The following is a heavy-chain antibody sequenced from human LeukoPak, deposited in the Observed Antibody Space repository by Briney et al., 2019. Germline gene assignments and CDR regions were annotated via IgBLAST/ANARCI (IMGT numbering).Heavy chain of an antibody. J-gene: IGHJ4*02. CDR2: IYYSGST. CDR3: ARWSGDGYIDFDY. D-gene: IGHD5-24*01. CDR1: GGSISSGGYY. Sequence: SETLSLTCTVSGGSISSGGYYWSWIRQHPGKGLEWIGYIYYSGSTYYNPSLKSRVTISVDTSKNQFSLKLSSVTAADTAVYYCARWSGDGYIDFDYWGQGTLVTVSS. V-gene: IGHV4-31*03.